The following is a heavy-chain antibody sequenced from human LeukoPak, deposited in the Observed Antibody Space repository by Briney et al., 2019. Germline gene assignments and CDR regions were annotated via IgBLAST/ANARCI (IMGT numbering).Heavy chain of an antibody. CDR2: MNPNSGDT. D-gene: IGHD3-10*01. V-gene: IGHV1-8*01. J-gene: IGHJ6*03. CDR1: ENTFISYD. CDR3: AIGTLYYMDV. Sequence: ASVKVSCKASENTFISYDINWVRQATGQGLEWMGWMNPNSGDTGYAQKFQGRVTMTTDTSTSTAYMELRSLRSDDTAVYYCAIGTLYYMDVWGKGTTVTVSS.